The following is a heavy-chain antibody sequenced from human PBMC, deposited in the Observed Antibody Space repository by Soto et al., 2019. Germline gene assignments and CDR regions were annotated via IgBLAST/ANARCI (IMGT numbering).Heavy chain of an antibody. Sequence: GGSLRLSCAASGFTFSSYAMHWVRQAPGKGLEGVAVISYDGSNKYYADSVKGRFTISRDNSKNPLYLQMNSLRDEDTAVYYCASPRGYSSSSKGYYFDYWGQGTLVTVSS. V-gene: IGHV3-30-3*01. D-gene: IGHD6-6*01. CDR3: ASPRGYSSSSKGYYFDY. J-gene: IGHJ4*02. CDR1: GFTFSSYA. CDR2: ISYDGSNK.